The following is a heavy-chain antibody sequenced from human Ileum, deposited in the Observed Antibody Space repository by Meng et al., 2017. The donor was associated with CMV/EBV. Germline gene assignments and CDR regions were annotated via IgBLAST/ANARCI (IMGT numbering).Heavy chain of an antibody. Sequence: LTFSNYAMSWVRQAPGKGLEWVSFISETSGNTYYADFVNGRFTISRDNSRNTVYLQMNGLRAEDTATYYCARDVYCIAGTCYPGNFDYWGQGTLVTVSS. V-gene: IGHV3-23*01. CDR2: ISETSGNT. CDR3: ARDVYCIAGTCYPGNFDY. CDR1: LTFSNYA. D-gene: IGHD2-15*01. J-gene: IGHJ4*02.